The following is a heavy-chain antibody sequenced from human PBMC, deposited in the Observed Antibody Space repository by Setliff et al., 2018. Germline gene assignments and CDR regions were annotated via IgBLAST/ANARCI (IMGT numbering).Heavy chain of an antibody. CDR3: ARLRGAFDY. Sequence: PSETLSLTCTVSGGSISSYYWSWIRQPPGKRLEWIGYIYYSGSTNYNPSLESRVTISVDTSKNQFSLRLNSATAADTAVYYCARLRGAFDYWGQGTPVTVSS. D-gene: IGHD3-16*01. J-gene: IGHJ4*02. V-gene: IGHV4-59*01. CDR2: IYYSGST. CDR1: GGSISSYY.